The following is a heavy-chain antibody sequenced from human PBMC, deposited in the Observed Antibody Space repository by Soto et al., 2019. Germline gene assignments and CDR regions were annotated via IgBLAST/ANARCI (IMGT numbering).Heavy chain of an antibody. CDR3: ARVEDYYDSSGYFDY. D-gene: IGHD3-22*01. Sequence: SETLSLTCAVSGGSFSSGGYSWSWIRQPPGKGLEWIGNIYHSGSTYYNPSLKSRVTISGDRSKNQFSLKLSSVTAADTAVYYCARVEDYYDSSGYFDYWGQGTLVTVSS. CDR2: IYHSGST. J-gene: IGHJ4*02. CDR1: GGSFSSGGYS. V-gene: IGHV4-30-2*01.